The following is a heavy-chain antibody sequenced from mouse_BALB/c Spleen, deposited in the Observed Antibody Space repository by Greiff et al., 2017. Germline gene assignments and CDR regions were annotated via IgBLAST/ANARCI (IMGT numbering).Heavy chain of an antibody. Sequence: QVTLKVSGPGILQPSQTLSLTCSFSGFSLSTSGMGVSWIRQPSGKGLEWLAHIYWDDDKRYNPSLKSRLTISKDTSRNQVFLKITSVDTADTATYYCARGYDNYAMDYWGQGTSVTVSS. CDR1: GFSLSTSGMG. V-gene: IGHV8-12*01. CDR2: IYWDDDK. D-gene: IGHD2-10*02. J-gene: IGHJ4*01. CDR3: ARGYDNYAMDY.